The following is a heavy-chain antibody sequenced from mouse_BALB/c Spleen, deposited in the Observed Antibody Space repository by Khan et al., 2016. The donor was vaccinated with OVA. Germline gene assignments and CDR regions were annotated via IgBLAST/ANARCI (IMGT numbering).Heavy chain of an antibody. D-gene: IGHD2-14*01. Sequence: QVQLKQSGAELARPGASVKMSCKASGYTFTSNTMHWVKQRPGQGLEWIGYINPRSGYTDYTQRFTDKATLTADKSSSTAYMQLSSLTSDDSAVYYCARRTTGYALDYWGLGTSVTVSS. CDR2: INPRSGYT. J-gene: IGHJ4*01. V-gene: IGHV1-4*01. CDR1: GYTFTSNT. CDR3: ARRTTGYALDY.